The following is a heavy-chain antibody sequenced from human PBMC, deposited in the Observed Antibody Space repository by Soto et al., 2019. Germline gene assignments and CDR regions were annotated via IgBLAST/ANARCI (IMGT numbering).Heavy chain of an antibody. CDR1: GGSISGYY. V-gene: IGHV4-4*07. CDR3: AREPLAHSYFDF. J-gene: IGHJ4*02. CDR2: MYNSERT. Sequence: QVQLQVSGPGLVKPSENLSLTCTVSGGSISGYYWSWIRQPAGKGLEWIGRMYNSERTNYNPSLMSRVTMSMDTSNNQFSLKLTSVTAADTAVYVCAREPLAHSYFDFWGRGALVTVSS.